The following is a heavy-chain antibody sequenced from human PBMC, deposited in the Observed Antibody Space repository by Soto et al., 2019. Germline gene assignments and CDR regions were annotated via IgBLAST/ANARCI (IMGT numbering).Heavy chain of an antibody. V-gene: IGHV3-23*01. CDR2: LSASGGST. D-gene: IGHD3-22*01. Sequence: EVQLLESGGGLVQPGGSLRLSCAASGFTFSTYGMSWVRQAPGKGLEWISGLSASGGSTYADYVKGGFTISRDNSKNTLYLQMNSLRVEDTAIYYCAKDSGYDSTDWGQGTLVTVSS. J-gene: IGHJ4*02. CDR3: AKDSGYDSTD. CDR1: GFTFSTYG.